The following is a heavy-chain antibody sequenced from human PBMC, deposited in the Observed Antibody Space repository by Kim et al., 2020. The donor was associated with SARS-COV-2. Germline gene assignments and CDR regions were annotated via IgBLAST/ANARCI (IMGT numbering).Heavy chain of an antibody. V-gene: IGHV3-11*06. J-gene: IGHJ4*02. Sequence: GGSLRLSCAASGFTFSDYYMSWIRQAPGKGLEWVSYISSSSSYTNYADSVKGRFTISRDNAKNSLYLQMNSLRAEDTAVYYCARDLRGYCSGGSCYSAPYYFDYWGQGTLVTVSS. CDR3: ARDLRGYCSGGSCYSAPYYFDY. D-gene: IGHD2-15*01. CDR1: GFTFSDYY. CDR2: ISSSSSYT.